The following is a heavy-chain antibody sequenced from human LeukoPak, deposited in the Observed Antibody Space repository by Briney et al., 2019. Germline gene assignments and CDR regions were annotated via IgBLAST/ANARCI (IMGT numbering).Heavy chain of an antibody. CDR2: LYSGGIR. CDR3: ASGDCTNGICPDY. Sequence: GGSLRLSCAGSKFTVSSNYMSWVRQAPGKGLDWVSVLYSGGIRYYAGSVQGRFTISRDSSKNTLYLQMNYLLPEDTAVYYCASGDCTNGICPDYWGQGNQVTVSS. V-gene: IGHV3-66*02. CDR1: KFTVSSNY. D-gene: IGHD2-8*01. J-gene: IGHJ4*02.